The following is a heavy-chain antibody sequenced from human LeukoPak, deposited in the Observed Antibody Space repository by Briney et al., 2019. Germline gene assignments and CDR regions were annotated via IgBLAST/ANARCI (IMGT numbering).Heavy chain of an antibody. D-gene: IGHD3-3*01. CDR3: ARANALYYDFWSGRQMDV. Sequence: ASVKVSCKASGYTFTSYDINWVRQATGQGLEWMGWMNPNSGNTGYAQKFQGRVTMTRNTSISTAYMELSSLRSEDTAVYYCARANALYYDFWSGRQMDVWRQGTTVTVSS. CDR1: GYTFTSYD. J-gene: IGHJ6*02. CDR2: MNPNSGNT. V-gene: IGHV1-8*01.